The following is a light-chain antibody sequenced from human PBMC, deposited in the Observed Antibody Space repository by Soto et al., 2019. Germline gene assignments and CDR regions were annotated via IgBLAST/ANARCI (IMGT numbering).Light chain of an antibody. V-gene: IGKV1-5*03. Sequence: DIQMTQYPSTLSRSVGDRVTITCRASQTISSWLAWYQQKPGKAPKLLIYKAYTLKSGVPSRFSVSGSGTEFNLTISSLQPDDCATYYCQNYNSYSEAFGQGTKVDLK. J-gene: IGKJ1*01. CDR3: QNYNSYSEA. CDR2: KAY. CDR1: QTISSW.